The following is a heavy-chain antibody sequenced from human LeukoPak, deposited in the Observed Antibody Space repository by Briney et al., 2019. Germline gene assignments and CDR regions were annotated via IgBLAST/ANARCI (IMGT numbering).Heavy chain of an antibody. CDR2: ISSSGSTI. J-gene: IGHJ4*02. CDR1: GFTFSSYE. Sequence: GGSLRLSCAASGFTFSSYEMNWVRQAPGKGLEWVSYISSSGSTIYYADSVKGRFSISRDNSKNTVYLQMNSLRAEDTAIYYCAKVLDGYNFDYWGQGTLVTVSS. V-gene: IGHV3-48*03. D-gene: IGHD5-24*01. CDR3: AKVLDGYNFDY.